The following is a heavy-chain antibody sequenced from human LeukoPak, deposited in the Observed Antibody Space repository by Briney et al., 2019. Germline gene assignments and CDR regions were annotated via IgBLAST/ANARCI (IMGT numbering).Heavy chain of an antibody. V-gene: IGHV3-30*18. CDR1: GFTFSSYG. D-gene: IGHD6-19*01. Sequence: GRSLRLSCAASGFTFSSYGMHWVRQAPGEGLEWVAVISYDGSSKYYADSVKGRFTISRDNSKNTLYLQMNSLRAEDTAVYYCAKGLRGSSGWYGDYWGQGTLVTVSS. J-gene: IGHJ4*02. CDR3: AKGLRGSSGWYGDY. CDR2: ISYDGSSK.